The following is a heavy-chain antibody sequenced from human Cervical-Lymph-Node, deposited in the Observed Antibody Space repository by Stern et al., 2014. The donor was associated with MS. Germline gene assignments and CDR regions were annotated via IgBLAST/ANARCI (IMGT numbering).Heavy chain of an antibody. D-gene: IGHD1-20*01. CDR3: AREYNRNDRYYGMDV. Sequence: MQLVESGAEVKKPGSSVKVSCKASGGTFSSYAISWVRQAPGQGLEWMGGIIPIFGTANYAQKLQGRVTITADESTSTAYMELSSLRYGDTAVYYCAREYNRNDRYYGMDVWGQGTTVTVSS. V-gene: IGHV1-69*01. CDR2: IIPIFGTA. CDR1: GGTFSSYA. J-gene: IGHJ6*02.